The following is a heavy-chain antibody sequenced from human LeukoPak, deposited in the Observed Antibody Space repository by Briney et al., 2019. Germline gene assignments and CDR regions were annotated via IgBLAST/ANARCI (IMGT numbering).Heavy chain of an antibody. Sequence: SETLSLTCTVSGYSISSGYYWGWIRQPPGKGLEWIGSIYYSGSTYYNPSLKSRVTISVDTSKNQFSLKLSSVTAADTAVYYCARQGTSGWDYYYYMDVWGKGTTVTISS. CDR3: ARQGTSGWDYYYYMDV. CDR2: IYYSGST. J-gene: IGHJ6*03. D-gene: IGHD6-19*01. CDR1: GYSISSGYY. V-gene: IGHV4-38-2*02.